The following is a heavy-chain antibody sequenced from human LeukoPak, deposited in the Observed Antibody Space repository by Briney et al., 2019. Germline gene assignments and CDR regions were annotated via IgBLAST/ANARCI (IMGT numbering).Heavy chain of an antibody. D-gene: IGHD2-2*01. J-gene: IGHJ3*02. CDR2: IIPIFGTA. Sequence: SVKVSCKASGCTFSSYAISWVRQAPGQGLEWMGGIIPIFGTANYAQKFQGRVTITADESTSTAYMELSSLRSEDTAVYYCARDFGRYCSSTSCYDGLQAFDIWGQGTMVTVSS. CDR3: ARDFGRYCSSTSCYDGLQAFDI. V-gene: IGHV1-69*01. CDR1: GCTFSSYA.